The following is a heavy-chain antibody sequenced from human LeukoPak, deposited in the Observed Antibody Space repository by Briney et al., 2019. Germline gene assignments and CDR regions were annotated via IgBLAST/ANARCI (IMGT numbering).Heavy chain of an antibody. CDR3: ARGITYYYMDV. D-gene: IGHD1-20*01. CDR1: GFIFNSYS. Sequence: GGSLRLSCAASGFIFNSYSMNWVRQAPGKGLEWVSYISSSSDTTYYADSVKGRFTISRDNAKNSLHLQMNSLRAEDTAVYYCARGITYYYMDVWSKGSTVTVSS. V-gene: IGHV3-48*01. J-gene: IGHJ6*03. CDR2: ISSSSDTT.